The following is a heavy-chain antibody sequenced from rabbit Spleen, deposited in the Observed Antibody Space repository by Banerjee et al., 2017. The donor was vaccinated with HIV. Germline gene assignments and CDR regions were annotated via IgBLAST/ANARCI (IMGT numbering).Heavy chain of an antibody. CDR3: ARDLTSIIGWNFNL. J-gene: IGHJ4*01. Sequence: QEQLEESGGGLVQPEGSLTLTCTASGFSLSSRDVMCWVRQAPGKGLEWIACINTINGNNVYATWAKGRFTISTTSSTTVTLQMTSLTAADTATYFCARDLTSIIGWNFNLWGPGTLVTVS. CDR1: GFSLSSRDV. V-gene: IGHV1S45*01. CDR2: INTINGNN. D-gene: IGHD1-1*01.